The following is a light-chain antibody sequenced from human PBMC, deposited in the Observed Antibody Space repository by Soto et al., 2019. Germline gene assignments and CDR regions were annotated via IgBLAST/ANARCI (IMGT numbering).Light chain of an antibody. V-gene: IGKV1-27*01. CDR2: TAS. Sequence: DIQMTQSPSSLSASVGDRVTITCRASQGMNNYLAWYQQKPGKVPKLLIYTASSLQSGVPSRFSGSGSGTDFTLTISSLQPEDVATLYCQNYNSALGFTFGPGTKVDIK. CDR3: QNYNSALGFT. J-gene: IGKJ3*01. CDR1: QGMNNY.